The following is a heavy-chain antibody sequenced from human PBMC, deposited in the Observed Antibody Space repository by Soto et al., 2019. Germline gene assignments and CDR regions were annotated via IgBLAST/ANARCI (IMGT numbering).Heavy chain of an antibody. V-gene: IGHV4-39*01. CDR1: GCPFTSSIYS. J-gene: IGHJ4*02. D-gene: IGHD3-10*01. CDR2: IYYSGST. CDR3: ARRMVRCVSMYL. Sequence: SETLSLTLHVLGCPFTSSIYSWGWIRQPPGKGLEWIGSIYYSGSTYYNPSLKSRVTISVDTSKNQFSLKLSSVTAADTSVYYCARRMVRCVSMYLWGKGTLVTVS.